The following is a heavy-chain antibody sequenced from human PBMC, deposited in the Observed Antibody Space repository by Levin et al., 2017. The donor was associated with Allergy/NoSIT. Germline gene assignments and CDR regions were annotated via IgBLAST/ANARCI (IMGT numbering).Heavy chain of an antibody. Sequence: GGSLRLSCAASGFTFDDYAKHWVRQAPGKGLEWVSGISWNSGSIGYADSVKGRCTISRDNAKNSLYLQMNSLRTEDTALYYCARDNIGLPDAFDIWGQGTMVMVSS. CDR2: ISWNSGSI. CDR3: ARDNIGLPDAFDI. J-gene: IGHJ3*02. V-gene: IGHV3-9*01. CDR1: GFTFDDYA. D-gene: IGHD3-10*01.